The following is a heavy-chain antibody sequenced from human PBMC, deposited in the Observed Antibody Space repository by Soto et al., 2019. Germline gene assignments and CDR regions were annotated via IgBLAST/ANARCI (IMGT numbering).Heavy chain of an antibody. CDR2: ISYDGSNK. CDR3: ARGSPPPLIYYYYGMDV. Sequence: QVQLVESGGGVVQPGRSLRLSCAASGFTFSSYAMHWVRQAPGKGLEWVAVISYDGSNKYYADSVKGRFTISRDNSKDPLYLQMNSLRAEDTAVYYCARGSPPPLIYYYYGMDVWGQGTTVTVSS. J-gene: IGHJ6*02. D-gene: IGHD3-16*02. V-gene: IGHV3-30-3*01. CDR1: GFTFSSYA.